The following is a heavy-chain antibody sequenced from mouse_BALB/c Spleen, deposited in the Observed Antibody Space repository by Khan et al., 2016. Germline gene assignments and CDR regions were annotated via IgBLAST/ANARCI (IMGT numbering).Heavy chain of an antibody. V-gene: IGHV1-15*01. CDR3: ADRRNYDGYYVEVDD. CDR2: IHPGSGGT. CDR1: GYTFTDYE. Sequence: QVQLKQSGAELVRPGASVKLSCKALGYTFTDYEMYWVKQTPVNGLEWIGTIHPGSGGTGYNQKFKGKATLTADKSSSTAYMELRSLTSEDSAVYYCADRRNYDGYYVEVDDWGQGSSVAVSS. J-gene: IGHJ4*01. D-gene: IGHD2-3*01.